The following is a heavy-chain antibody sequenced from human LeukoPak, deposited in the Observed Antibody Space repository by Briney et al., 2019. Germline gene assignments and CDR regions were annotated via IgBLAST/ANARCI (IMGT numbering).Heavy chain of an antibody. Sequence: GGSLRLSCAASGFTFSSYWMNWARQAPGKGLEWVASINHNGNVNYYVDSVRGRFTISRDNAKNSLYLQMGNLRAEDTAVYFCARGGGLDVWGQGATVTVSS. CDR2: INHNGNVN. D-gene: IGHD3-16*01. J-gene: IGHJ6*02. V-gene: IGHV3-7*03. CDR1: GFTFSSYW. CDR3: ARGGGLDV.